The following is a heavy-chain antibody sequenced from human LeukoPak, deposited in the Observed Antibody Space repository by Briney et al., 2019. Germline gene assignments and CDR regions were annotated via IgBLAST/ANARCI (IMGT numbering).Heavy chain of an antibody. J-gene: IGHJ4*02. V-gene: IGHV3-23*01. Sequence: GGSLRLSCAASGFTFSSYSMNWVRQAPGKGLEWVSAISGSGGSTYYADSVKGRFTISRDNSKNTLYLQMNSLRAEDTAVYYCAKMGIIGGARDYWGQGTLVTVSS. CDR2: ISGSGGST. CDR1: GFTFSSYS. D-gene: IGHD2-15*01. CDR3: AKMGIIGGARDY.